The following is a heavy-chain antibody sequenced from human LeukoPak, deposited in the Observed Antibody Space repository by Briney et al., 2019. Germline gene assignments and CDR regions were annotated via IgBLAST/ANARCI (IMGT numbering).Heavy chain of an antibody. CDR3: ARVMAVTVTTVDY. CDR2: IKHDGSEK. CDR1: GFTFSSYW. V-gene: IGHV3-7*02. D-gene: IGHD4-17*01. J-gene: IGHJ4*02. Sequence: GGSLRLSCAASGFTFSSYWMSWVRQAPGKGLEWVANIKHDGSEKYYVDSVKGRFTISRDNAKNSMYLQMNSLRAEDTAVYYCARVMAVTVTTVDYWGQGTLVTVSS.